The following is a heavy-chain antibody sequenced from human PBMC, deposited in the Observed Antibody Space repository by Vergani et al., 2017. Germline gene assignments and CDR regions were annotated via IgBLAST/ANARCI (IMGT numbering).Heavy chain of an antibody. J-gene: IGHJ6*02. V-gene: IGHV4-4*07. CDR2: IYTSGST. Sequence: QVQLQESGPGLVKPSETLSLTCTVSGGSISSYYWSWIRQPAGKGLEWSGRIYTSGSTNYNPSLKSRVTMSVDTSKNQFSLKLSYVTAADTAVYYCARGIAVAGKGYYYYYGMDVWGQGTTVTVSS. CDR3: ARGIAVAGKGYYYYYGMDV. CDR1: GGSISSYY. D-gene: IGHD6-19*01.